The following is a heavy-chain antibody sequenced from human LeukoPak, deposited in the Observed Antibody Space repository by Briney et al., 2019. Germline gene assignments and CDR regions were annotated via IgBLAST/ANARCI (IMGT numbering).Heavy chain of an antibody. CDR3: ARRSSGTSGLDY. J-gene: IGHJ4*02. CDR1: GFTFSSYG. CDR2: ISYDGSNK. Sequence: GGSLRLSCAASGFTFSSYGMHWVRQAPGKGLEWVAVISYDGSNKYYADSVKGRFTISRDNSKNTLYLQMDSLRADDMAVYYCARRSSGTSGLDYWGQGILVTVSS. D-gene: IGHD1-26*01. V-gene: IGHV3-30*03.